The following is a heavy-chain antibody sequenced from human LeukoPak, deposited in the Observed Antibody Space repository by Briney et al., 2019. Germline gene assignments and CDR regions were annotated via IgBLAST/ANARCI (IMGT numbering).Heavy chain of an antibody. CDR1: GGTFSSYA. V-gene: IGHV1-69*06. CDR3: ATPGSGSYYSYYYYMDV. CDR2: IIPIFGTA. D-gene: IGHD1-26*01. Sequence: ASVNVSCKASGGTFSSYAISWVRQAPGQGVEWMGGIIPIFGTANYAQKFQGRVTITAEKSTSTAYMELSSLRSEDTAVYYCATPGSGSYYSYYYYMDVWGKGTTVTVSS. J-gene: IGHJ6*03.